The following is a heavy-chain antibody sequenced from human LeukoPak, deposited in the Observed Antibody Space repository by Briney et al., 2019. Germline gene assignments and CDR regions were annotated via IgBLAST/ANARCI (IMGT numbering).Heavy chain of an antibody. V-gene: IGHV3-48*03. CDR2: ISSSGSTI. Sequence: GGSLRLSCAASGFTFSSYEMNWVRQAPGKGLEWVSYISSSGSTIYYADSVKGRFTISRDNAKNSLYLQMNSLRAEDTAVYYCARWLQYIDYWGQGTLGTVSS. CDR3: ARWLQYIDY. CDR1: GFTFSSYE. J-gene: IGHJ4*02. D-gene: IGHD5-24*01.